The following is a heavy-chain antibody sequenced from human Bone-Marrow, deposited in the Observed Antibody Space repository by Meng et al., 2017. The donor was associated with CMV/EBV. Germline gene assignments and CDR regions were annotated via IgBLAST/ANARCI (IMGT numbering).Heavy chain of an antibody. CDR1: GYSFTSYW. CDR3: ARLRDCTNGVCQGDYYYYGMDV. CDR2: IYPGDSDT. V-gene: IGHV5-51*01. J-gene: IGHJ6*02. Sequence: GESLKISCKGSGYSFTSYWIGWVRQMPGKGLEWMGIIYPGDSDTRYSPSFQGQVTISADKAISTAYLQWSSLKASDTAMYYCARLRDCTNGVCQGDYYYYGMDVWGQGTTVTVSS. D-gene: IGHD2-8*01.